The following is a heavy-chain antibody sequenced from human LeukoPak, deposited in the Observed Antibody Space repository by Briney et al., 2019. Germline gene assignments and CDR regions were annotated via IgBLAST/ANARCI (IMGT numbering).Heavy chain of an antibody. CDR1: GGTFSSYA. J-gene: IGHJ6*03. CDR2: IIPIFGTA. Sequence: ASVKVSCKASGGTFSSYAISWVRQAPGQGLEWMGGIIPIFGTANYAQKFQGRVTITADESTSTAYMELSSLRSEDTAVYYCARGVPVAGLKSPYYCYYMDVWGKGTTVTVSS. CDR3: ARGVPVAGLKSPYYCYYMDV. D-gene: IGHD6-19*01. V-gene: IGHV1-69*13.